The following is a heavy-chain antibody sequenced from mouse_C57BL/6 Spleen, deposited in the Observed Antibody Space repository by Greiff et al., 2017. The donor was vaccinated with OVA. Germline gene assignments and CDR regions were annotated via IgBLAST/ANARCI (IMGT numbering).Heavy chain of an antibody. Sequence: EVKLVESGAELVKPGASVKLSCTASGFTIKDYYMHWVKQRTEQGLEWIGRIDPADGETKYAPKFQGTSTITADTSSNTAYLQLSSLTSEDTAVSSGDRGVYDYCFDYWGQGTTLTVSS. D-gene: IGHD2-4*01. J-gene: IGHJ2*01. CDR1: GFTIKDYY. CDR2: IDPADGET. V-gene: IGHV14-2*01. CDR3: DRGVYDYCFDY.